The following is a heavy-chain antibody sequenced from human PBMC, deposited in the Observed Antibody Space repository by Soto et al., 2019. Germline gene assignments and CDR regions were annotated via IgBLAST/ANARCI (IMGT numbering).Heavy chain of an antibody. CDR3: AKGANYGDYVRYFDY. V-gene: IGHV3-30*18. J-gene: IGHJ4*02. CDR2: ISYDGSNK. Sequence: QVQLVESGGGVVQPGRSLRLSCAASGFTFSSYGMHWVRQAPGKGLEWVAVISYDGSNKYYADSVKGRFTISRDNSKNTLYLQMNSLRAEDTAVYYCAKGANYGDYVRYFDYWGQGTLVTVSS. CDR1: GFTFSSYG. D-gene: IGHD4-17*01.